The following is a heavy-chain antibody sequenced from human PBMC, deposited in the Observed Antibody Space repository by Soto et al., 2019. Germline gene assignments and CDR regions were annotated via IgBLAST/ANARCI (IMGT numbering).Heavy chain of an antibody. CDR1: GFTFSKYG. Sequence: QVQLVESGGGVVQPGRFLRLSCAASGFTFSKYGMHWVRQAPGKGLEWVAIISYDGSVTYFGDSVRGRFTISRDDSQHTLFLQMSSLRPEDTAVYYCAKPSEPFRAPYYFDSWGQGTLVTVSS. J-gene: IGHJ4*02. D-gene: IGHD1-26*01. CDR2: ISYDGSVT. V-gene: IGHV3-30*18. CDR3: AKPSEPFRAPYYFDS.